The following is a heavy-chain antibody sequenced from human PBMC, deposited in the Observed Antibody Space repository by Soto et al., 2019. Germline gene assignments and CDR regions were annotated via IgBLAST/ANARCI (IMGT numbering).Heavy chain of an antibody. D-gene: IGHD4-4*01. CDR2: ISGSGGST. J-gene: IGHJ4*02. CDR3: AKVDLGYYSTIGGDY. V-gene: IGHV3-23*01. CDR1: GFTFSSYA. Sequence: GGSLRLSCAASGFTFSSYAMSWVRQAPGKGLEWVSAISGSGGSTYYADSVKGRFTISRDNSKNTLYLQMNSLRAEDMAVYYCAKVDLGYYSTIGGDYWGQGTLVTVSS.